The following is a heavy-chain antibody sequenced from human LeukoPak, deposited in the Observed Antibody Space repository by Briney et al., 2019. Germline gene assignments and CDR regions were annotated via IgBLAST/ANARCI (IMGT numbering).Heavy chain of an antibody. J-gene: IGHJ2*01. CDR1: GFTFSSYA. V-gene: IGHV3-23*01. CDR2: ISGSGDST. CDR3: ARHVSVTPWYFDL. D-gene: IGHD4-17*01. Sequence: GGSLRLSCAASGFTFSSYAMSWVRQAPGKGLEWVSAISGSGDSTYYADSVKGRFTISRDNSKNTLYLQMSSLRAEDTAVYYCARHVSVTPWYFDLWGRGTLVTVSS.